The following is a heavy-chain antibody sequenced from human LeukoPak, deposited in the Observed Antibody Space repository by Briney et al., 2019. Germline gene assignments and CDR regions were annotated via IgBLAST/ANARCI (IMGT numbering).Heavy chain of an antibody. CDR2: INSDGGTT. D-gene: IGHD3-10*01. J-gene: IGHJ4*02. V-gene: IGHV3-74*01. CDR3: ATDSYVSGSYYRLFY. Sequence: PGGSLRLSCAASGFTFSSQWMHWVRQAPGKGLVWVSGINSDGGTTTYADSVKGRFTISRDNAKNTLYLQMNNLRAEDTAIYYCATDSYVSGSYYRLFYWGQGTLVTVSS. CDR1: GFTFSSQW.